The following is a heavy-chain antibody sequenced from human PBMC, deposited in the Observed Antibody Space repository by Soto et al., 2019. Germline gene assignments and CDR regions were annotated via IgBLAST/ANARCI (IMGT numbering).Heavy chain of an antibody. J-gene: IGHJ6*02. D-gene: IGHD2-21*01. CDR2: IIPVFGAA. CDR3: AIDKTGGFSPTWVIGRVHTYAMDV. CDR1: GGTFSKDG. Sequence: QVQLVQSGAEVKKPGSSVKVSCKASGGTFSKDGISWVRQCPEKGLEWRGEIIPVFGAANYAQKFQGRVTVTADEATSTAYMELSSLRSDDTAVYYCAIDKTGGFSPTWVIGRVHTYAMDVGGQGTTVTVSS. V-gene: IGHV1-69*01.